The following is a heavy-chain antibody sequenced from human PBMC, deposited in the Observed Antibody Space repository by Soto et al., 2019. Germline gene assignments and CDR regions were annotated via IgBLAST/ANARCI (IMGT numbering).Heavy chain of an antibody. CDR2: ISAYNGNT. V-gene: IGHV1-18*01. D-gene: IGHD6-13*01. CDR1: GYTFTSYG. CDR3: ARTWAAAGSTYYYYGMDV. Sequence: ASVKVSCKASGYTFTSYGISWVRQAPGQGLEWMGWISAYNGNTNYAQKLQGRVTMTTDTSTSTAYMELRSLRSDDTAVYYCARTWAAAGSTYYYYGMDVWGQGTTVTVSS. J-gene: IGHJ6*02.